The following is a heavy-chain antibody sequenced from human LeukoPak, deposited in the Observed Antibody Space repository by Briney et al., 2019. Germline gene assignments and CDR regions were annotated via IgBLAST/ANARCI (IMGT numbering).Heavy chain of an antibody. V-gene: IGHV3-30-3*01. CDR1: GFTFSNYA. CDR2: ISYDGTNK. D-gene: IGHD2-15*01. Sequence: PGRSLRLSCAASGFTFSNYAMHWVRQAPGKGLEWVAVISYDGTNKYYADSVKGRYTISRDNSKNTLYLQMNSLRSEDTAVYYCARGGGRGCSGGSCPYGLDVWGQGTTVTVPS. J-gene: IGHJ6*02. CDR3: ARGGGRGCSGGSCPYGLDV.